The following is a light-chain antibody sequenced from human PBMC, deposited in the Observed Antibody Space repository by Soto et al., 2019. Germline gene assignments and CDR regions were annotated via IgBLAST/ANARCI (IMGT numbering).Light chain of an antibody. CDR3: QQYSDWPTP. J-gene: IGKJ1*01. CDR1: QSVSSS. V-gene: IGKV3-15*01. Sequence: EIVMTQSPATLSVSPGERATLSCRASQSVSSSVAWYQQKPGQAPRLLIYGASTRATGIPARFSGSGSGTAFTLTISSLQSEDFAVYYCQQYSDWPTPFGQGTKVEIK. CDR2: GAS.